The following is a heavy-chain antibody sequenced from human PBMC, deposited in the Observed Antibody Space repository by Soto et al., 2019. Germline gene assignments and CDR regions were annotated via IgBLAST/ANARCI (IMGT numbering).Heavy chain of an antibody. CDR1: GFTVSSNY. Sequence: PGGSLRLSCAASGFTVSSNYTSWVRQAPGKGLEWVSVIYSGGSTYYADSVKGRFTISRDNSKNTLYLQMNSLRAEDTAVYYCARGAGYYYYGMDVWGQGTTVTVSS. V-gene: IGHV3-53*01. J-gene: IGHJ6*02. CDR2: IYSGGST. CDR3: ARGAGYYYYGMDV.